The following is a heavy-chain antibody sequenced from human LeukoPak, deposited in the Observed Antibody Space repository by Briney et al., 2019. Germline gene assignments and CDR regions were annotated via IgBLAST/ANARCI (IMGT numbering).Heavy chain of an antibody. CDR3: GKDHGTGFSFDY. CDR2: IRYDGSNK. J-gene: IGHJ4*02. V-gene: IGHV3-30*02. Sequence: GGSLRLSCAASGFTFSSYGMHWVRQAPGKGLEWVAFIRYDGSNKYYADSVKGRFTISRDNSKNTLYLQMNSLRAEDTAVYYCGKDHGTGFSFDYWGQGTLVTVSS. D-gene: IGHD1-14*01. CDR1: GFTFSSYG.